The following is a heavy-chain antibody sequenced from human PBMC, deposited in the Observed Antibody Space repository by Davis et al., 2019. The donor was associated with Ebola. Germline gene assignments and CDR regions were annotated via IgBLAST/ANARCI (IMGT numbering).Heavy chain of an antibody. V-gene: IGHV4-34*01. CDR1: GGSLSNYY. J-gene: IGHJ4*02. D-gene: IGHD2-2*01. CDR2: ISHSGST. CDR3: ARRGYCSSSSCHSDY. Sequence: SETLSLTCAVYGGSLSNYYWSWIRQPPGKGLEWIGEISHSGSTNYNPSLKSRVTISIATSRNQFSLKMSSVTAADTAVYYCARRGYCSSSSCHSDYWGQGTLVTVSS.